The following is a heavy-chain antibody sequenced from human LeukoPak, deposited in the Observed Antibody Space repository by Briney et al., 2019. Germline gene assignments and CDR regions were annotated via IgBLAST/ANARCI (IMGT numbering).Heavy chain of an antibody. J-gene: IGHJ3*02. V-gene: IGHV1-69*04. D-gene: IGHD3-22*01. Sequence: SVKVSCKASGGTFSSYAISWVRQAPGQGLEWMGRIIPIFGIANYAQKFQGRVTITADKSTSTAYMELSSLRSEDTAVYYCARGYYYVSSGYYYDAFDIWGQGTMVTVSS. CDR3: ARGYYYVSSGYYYDAFDI. CDR2: IIPIFGIA. CDR1: GGTFSSYA.